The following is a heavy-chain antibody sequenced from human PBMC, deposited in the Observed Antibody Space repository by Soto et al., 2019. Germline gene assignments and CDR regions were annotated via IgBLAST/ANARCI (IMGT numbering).Heavy chain of an antibody. CDR2: ISWNSGSI. J-gene: IGHJ6*03. CDR1: GFTFDDYA. CDR3: AKDPSPRNYYYYYMDV. V-gene: IGHV3-9*01. Sequence: PGGSLRLSCAASGFTFDDYAMHWVRQAPGKGLEWVSGISWNSGSIGYADSVKGRFTISRDNAKNSLYLQMNSLRAEDTALYYCAKDPSPRNYYYYYMDVWGKGTTVTVSS.